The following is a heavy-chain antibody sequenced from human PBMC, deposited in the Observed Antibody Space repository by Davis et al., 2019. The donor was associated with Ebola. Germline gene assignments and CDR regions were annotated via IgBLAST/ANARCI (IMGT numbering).Heavy chain of an antibody. CDR2: IYTSGST. CDR3: ARERGDGYNYYYYYGMDV. J-gene: IGHJ6*02. Sequence: PSETLSLTCTVSGGSISSHYWSWIRQPAGKGLEWIGHIYTSGSTNYNPSLKSRVTISVDTSKNQFSLKLSSVTAADTAVYYCARERGDGYNYYYYYGMDVWGQGTTVTVSS. D-gene: IGHD5-24*01. CDR1: GGSISSHY. V-gene: IGHV4-4*07.